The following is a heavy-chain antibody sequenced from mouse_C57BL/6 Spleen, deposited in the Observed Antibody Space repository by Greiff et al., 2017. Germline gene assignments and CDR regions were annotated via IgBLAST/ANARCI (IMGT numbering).Heavy chain of an antibody. D-gene: IGHD3-2*02. Sequence: EVQLQQSGPGLVKPSQSLSLTCSVTGYSITSGYYWNWIRQFPGNKLEWMGYISYDGSNNYNPSLKNRISITRDTSKNQFFLKLNSVTTEDTATYYCARGDSGYDYYAMDYWGQGTSVTVSS. CDR2: ISYDGSN. V-gene: IGHV3-6*01. CDR3: ARGDSGYDYYAMDY. CDR1: GYSITSGYY. J-gene: IGHJ4*01.